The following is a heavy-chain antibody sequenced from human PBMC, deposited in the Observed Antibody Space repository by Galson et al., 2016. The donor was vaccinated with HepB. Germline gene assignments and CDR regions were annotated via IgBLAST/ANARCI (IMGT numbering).Heavy chain of an antibody. D-gene: IGHD1-26*01. CDR1: GFTFSSYG. Sequence: SLRLSCAASGFTFSSYGMHWVRQAPGKGLEWMAVISHDGTNGYYTDSVRGRFAISRDNSKNTLYLQMNSLRAEDTAVYYCAKGGVSYFFPFDPWGQGTLVTVFS. CDR2: ISHDGTNG. CDR3: AKGGVSYFFPFDP. J-gene: IGHJ5*02. V-gene: IGHV3-30*18.